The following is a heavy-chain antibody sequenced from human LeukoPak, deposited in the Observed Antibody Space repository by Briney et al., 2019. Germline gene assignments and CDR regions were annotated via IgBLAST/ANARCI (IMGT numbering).Heavy chain of an antibody. CDR1: GFTFSSYS. D-gene: IGHD1-26*01. J-gene: IGHJ4*02. CDR3: ARGRYSGSYQFDY. CDR2: ISSSSSYI. V-gene: IGHV3-21*01. Sequence: GGSLRLSCAASGFTFSSYSMNWVRQAPGKGLEWVSSISSSSSYIYYADSVKGRFTISRDNAKSSLYLQMNSLRAEDTAVYYCARGRYSGSYQFDYWGQGTLVTVSS.